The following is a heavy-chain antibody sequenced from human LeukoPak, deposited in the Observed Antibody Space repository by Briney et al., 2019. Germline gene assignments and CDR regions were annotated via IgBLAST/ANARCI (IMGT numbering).Heavy chain of an antibody. CDR1: GFTFGDYA. V-gene: IGHV3-49*03. Sequence: GGSLRLSCTASGFTFGDYAMSWFRQAPGKGLEWVGFIRSKAYGGTTEYAASVKGRFTISRDDSKSIAYLQMNSLKTEDTAVYYCTRDGDRIAAAGYYYYYGMDVWGQGTTVTVSS. CDR3: TRDGDRIAAAGYYYYYGMDV. J-gene: IGHJ6*02. D-gene: IGHD6-13*01. CDR2: IRSKAYGGTT.